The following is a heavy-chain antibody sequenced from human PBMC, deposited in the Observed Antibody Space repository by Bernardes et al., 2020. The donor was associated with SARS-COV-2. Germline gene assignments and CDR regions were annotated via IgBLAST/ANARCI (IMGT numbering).Heavy chain of an antibody. V-gene: IGHV1-8*01. Sequence: ASVKVSCKASGYTFTSYDINWVRQATGQGLEWMGWMNPNSGNTGYAQKFQGRVTMTRNTSISTAYMELSSLRSEDTAVYYCARGRSYDFWSGYLRYNWFDPWGQGTLVTVSS. CDR3: ARGRSYDFWSGYLRYNWFDP. J-gene: IGHJ5*02. D-gene: IGHD3-3*01. CDR1: GYTFTSYD. CDR2: MNPNSGNT.